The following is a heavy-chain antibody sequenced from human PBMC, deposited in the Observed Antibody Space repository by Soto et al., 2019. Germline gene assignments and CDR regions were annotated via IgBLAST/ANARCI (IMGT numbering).Heavy chain of an antibody. V-gene: IGHV4-34*01. CDR1: GGSFSDYS. D-gene: IGHD2-15*01. Sequence: SETLSLTCAVYGGSFSDYSWTWIRQPPGKGLEWIGEINHSGSTYYNPSLKSRVTISVDTSKNQFSLKLSSVTAADTAVYYCARPSPRYCSGGSCLEFPDAFDIWGQGTMVTVSS. CDR2: INHSGST. CDR3: ARPSPRYCSGGSCLEFPDAFDI. J-gene: IGHJ3*02.